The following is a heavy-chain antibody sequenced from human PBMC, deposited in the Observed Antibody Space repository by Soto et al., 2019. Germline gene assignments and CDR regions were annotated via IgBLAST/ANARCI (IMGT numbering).Heavy chain of an antibody. J-gene: IGHJ5*02. CDR3: ARHPERIAEIGWFDP. Sequence: GGSLRLSCAASGFTFSSYSMNWVRQAPGKGLEWVSYISSSSSTIYYAESVKGRFTISRDNAKNSLYLQMNSLRAEDTALYYCARHPERIAEIGWFDPWGQGTLVTVSS. CDR2: ISSSSSTI. CDR1: GFTFSSYS. V-gene: IGHV3-48*01. D-gene: IGHD6-13*01.